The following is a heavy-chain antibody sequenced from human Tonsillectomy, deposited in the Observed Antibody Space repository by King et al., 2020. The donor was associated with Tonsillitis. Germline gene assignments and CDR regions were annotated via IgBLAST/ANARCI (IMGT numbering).Heavy chain of an antibody. J-gene: IGHJ4*02. Sequence: QLYLVESGGGVVQPGGSLRLSCAASGFVFSSSGMHWFRQAPGKGLEGVAFIRYGGSNENYAESVRGRFTVSRDNSANTLYLQMNNLTTEDTVMFYCAQDHAQRLVDKWGQGTLVTVSS. CDR1: GFVFSSSG. V-gene: IGHV3-30*02. CDR3: AQDHAQRLVDK. CDR2: IRYGGSNE. D-gene: IGHD2-15*01.